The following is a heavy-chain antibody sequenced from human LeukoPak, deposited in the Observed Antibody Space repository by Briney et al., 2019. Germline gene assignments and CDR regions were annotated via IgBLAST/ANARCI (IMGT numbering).Heavy chain of an antibody. J-gene: IGHJ4*02. V-gene: IGHV5-10-1*01. CDR3: VSLEMATDY. CDR1: GYSFTSYW. Sequence: GESLKISCKGSGYSFTSYWISWVRQMPGKGLEWRGRIDPSDSYTNYSPSFQGHVTVSADKSISTAYLQWSSLKAPDTAMYYCVSLEMATDYWGQGTLVTVSS. CDR2: IDPSDSYT. D-gene: IGHD5-24*01.